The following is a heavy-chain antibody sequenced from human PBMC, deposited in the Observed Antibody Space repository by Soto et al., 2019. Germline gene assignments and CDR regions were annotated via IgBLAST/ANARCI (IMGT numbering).Heavy chain of an antibody. V-gene: IGHV4-59*01. CDR3: ARLYGSVFDY. CDR1: GGSISSYY. J-gene: IGHJ4*02. Sequence: QVQLQESGPGLVKPSETLSLTCTVSGGSISSYYWNWIRQPPGKGLEWIGHIYYRGSTNYNPCLKSRVTISVATSMDQLSLKLSSVTAADTAVCYCARLYGSVFDYWGQGTLVTVSS. D-gene: IGHD6-19*01. CDR2: IYYRGST.